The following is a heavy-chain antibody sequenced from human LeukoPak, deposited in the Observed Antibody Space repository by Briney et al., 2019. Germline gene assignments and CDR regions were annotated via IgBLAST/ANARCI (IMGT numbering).Heavy chain of an antibody. CDR2: ISYDGSNK. D-gene: IGHD5/OR15-5a*01. J-gene: IGHJ4*02. V-gene: IGHV3-30*03. Sequence: GGSLRLSCAASGFTFSSYGMHWVRQAPGKGLEWVAVISYDGSNKYYADSVKGRFTISRDNSENTLYLQLNSLRAEDTAIYYCARLQGVSTFDYWGQGTLVTVSS. CDR3: ARLQGVSTFDY. CDR1: GFTFSSYG.